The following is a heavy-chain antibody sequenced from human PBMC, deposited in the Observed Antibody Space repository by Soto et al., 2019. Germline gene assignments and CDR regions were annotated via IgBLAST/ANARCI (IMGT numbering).Heavy chain of an antibody. J-gene: IGHJ5*02. V-gene: IGHV4-59*01. Sequence: QVQLQESGPGLVKPSETLSLTCTVSGGSISGYSWSWIRQAPGKGLEWIAYVYYSGSTNYNPSLKSRVNTSIDTSKSQFSLKLRSVTAADTAVYYCARKVPSSDGGGNWCDPWGQGTLVTVSS. CDR3: ARKVPSSDGGGNWCDP. CDR2: VYYSGST. CDR1: GGSISGYS. D-gene: IGHD3-22*01.